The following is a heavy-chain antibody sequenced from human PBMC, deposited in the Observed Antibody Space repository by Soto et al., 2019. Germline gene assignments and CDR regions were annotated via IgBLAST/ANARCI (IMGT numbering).Heavy chain of an antibody. J-gene: IGHJ6*02. CDR2: IYYSGST. Sequence: QVQLQESGPGLVKPSQTLSLTCTVSGGSISSGGYYWSWIRQHPGKGLEWIGYIYYSGSTYYNPSLRSRVTISVDPSRNQCSLKLSAVTAADTAVYYCARGGRRSPGMDVWGQGTTVTVSS. CDR1: GGSISSGGYY. CDR3: ARGGRRSPGMDV. V-gene: IGHV4-31*03.